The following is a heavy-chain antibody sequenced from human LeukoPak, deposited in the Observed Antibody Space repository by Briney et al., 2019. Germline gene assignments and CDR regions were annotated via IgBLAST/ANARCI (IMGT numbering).Heavy chain of an antibody. CDR1: GFTFSSYG. Sequence: GGSLRLSCAASGFTFSSYGMHWVRQAPGKGLEWVAVISYDGSNKYYADSVKGRFTISRDNSKNTLYLQMNSLRAEDTAVYYCAKDRQQLSGGCFDYWGQGTLVTVSS. CDR2: ISYDGSNK. J-gene: IGHJ4*02. D-gene: IGHD6-13*01. CDR3: AKDRQQLSGGCFDY. V-gene: IGHV3-30*18.